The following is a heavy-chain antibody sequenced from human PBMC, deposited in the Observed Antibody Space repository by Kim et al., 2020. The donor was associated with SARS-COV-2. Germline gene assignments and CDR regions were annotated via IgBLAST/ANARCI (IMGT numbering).Heavy chain of an antibody. CDR3: ARESDGMDV. CDR2: GTP. Sequence: GTPKYSQNAQGRGTITRDTAASTAYMELSSLRSEDTAVYYCARESDGMDVWGQGTTVTVSS. V-gene: IGHV1-3*01. J-gene: IGHJ6*02.